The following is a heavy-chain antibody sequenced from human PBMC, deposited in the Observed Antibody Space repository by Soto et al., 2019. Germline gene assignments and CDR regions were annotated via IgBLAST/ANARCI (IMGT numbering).Heavy chain of an antibody. CDR2: INAGNGNT. Sequence: GASVKVSCKASGYTFTSYAMHWVRQAPGQRLEWMGWINAGNGNTKYSQKFQGRVTITRDTSANTAFMELSGLRSEDTAVYYCARGSAAAGPYYFDYWAQGTLVTVSS. V-gene: IGHV1-3*01. CDR3: ARGSAAAGPYYFDY. J-gene: IGHJ4*02. CDR1: GYTFTSYA. D-gene: IGHD6-13*01.